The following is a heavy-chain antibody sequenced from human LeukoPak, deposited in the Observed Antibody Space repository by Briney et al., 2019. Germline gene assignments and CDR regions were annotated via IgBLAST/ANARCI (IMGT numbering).Heavy chain of an antibody. Sequence: AASVKVSCKASGGTFSSYAISWVRQAPGQGLEWMGRIIPILGIANYAQKFQGRVTITADKSTSTAYMELSSLRSEDTAVYYCARAFCGYDFEVFDYWGQGTLVTVSS. CDR3: ARAFCGYDFEVFDY. CDR2: IIPILGIA. V-gene: IGHV1-69*04. J-gene: IGHJ4*02. D-gene: IGHD5-12*01. CDR1: GGTFSSYA.